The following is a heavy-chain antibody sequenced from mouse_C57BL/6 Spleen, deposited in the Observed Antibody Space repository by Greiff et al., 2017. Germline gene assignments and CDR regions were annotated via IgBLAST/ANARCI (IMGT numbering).Heavy chain of an antibody. CDR3: ASGYDYDGSDY. CDR2: IYPGDGDT. J-gene: IGHJ2*01. CDR1: GYAFSSYW. Sequence: QVQLQQSGAELVKPGASVKISCKASGYAFSSYWMNWVKQRPGKGLAWIGQIYPGDGDTNYNGKFKGKATLTADKSSSTAYMQLSSLTSEDSAVYFCASGYDYDGSDYWGQGTTLTVSS. D-gene: IGHD2-4*01. V-gene: IGHV1-80*01.